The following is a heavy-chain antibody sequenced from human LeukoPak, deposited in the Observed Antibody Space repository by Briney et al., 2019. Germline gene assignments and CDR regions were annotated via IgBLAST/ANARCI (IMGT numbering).Heavy chain of an antibody. J-gene: IGHJ4*02. CDR1: GFTFSAYA. CDR3: AKDRDIFLLWFGEFDY. CDR2: IGSDNKP. Sequence: GGSLRLSCEASGFTFSAYAMTWVRQAPGKGLEWVSSIGSDNKPHYSESVKGRFAISRDSSKSMLFLQLNSLRAEDTAMYYCAKDRDIFLLWFGEFDYWGQGTLVTVSS. D-gene: IGHD3-10*01. V-gene: IGHV3-23*01.